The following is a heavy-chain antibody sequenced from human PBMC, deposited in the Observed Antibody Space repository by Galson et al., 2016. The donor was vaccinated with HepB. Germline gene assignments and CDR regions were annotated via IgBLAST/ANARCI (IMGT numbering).Heavy chain of an antibody. CDR2: MNPSSGST. J-gene: IGHJ4*02. CDR3: VRDGERDNGSGYLLDY. V-gene: IGHV1-46*01. Sequence: SVKVSCKASGYTFTSYFMHWMRQAPGQGLEWMGMMNPSSGSTSYAQTFRGRVSMTSDTSTGTVYMELNSLRSDDTAVYYCVRDGERDNGSGYLLDYWGQGTLVTVSS. D-gene: IGHD3-3*01. CDR1: GYTFTSYF.